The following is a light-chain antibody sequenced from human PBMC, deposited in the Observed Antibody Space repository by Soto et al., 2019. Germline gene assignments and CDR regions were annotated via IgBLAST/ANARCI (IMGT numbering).Light chain of an antibody. CDR3: QQYNSYPLT. J-gene: IGKJ4*01. CDR1: QSISSW. CDR2: KAS. Sequence: DIQMTQSPSTLSASVGDRVTITCRASQSISSWLAWYQQKPGKAPNLLIYKASSLESGAPSRFSGSGSGTEFTLTSSSLQPDDVATYYCQQYNSYPLTVGGGTKVEIK. V-gene: IGKV1-5*03.